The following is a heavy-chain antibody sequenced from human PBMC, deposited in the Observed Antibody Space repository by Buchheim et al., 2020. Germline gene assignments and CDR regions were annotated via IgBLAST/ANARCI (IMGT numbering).Heavy chain of an antibody. V-gene: IGHV3-33*01. Sequence: QVQLVESGGGVVQPGRSLRLSCAASGFTFSSYGMHWVRQAPGKGLEWVAVIWYDGSNKYYADSVKGRFTISRDNSKNTLYLQMNSRRAEDTAVYYCARERYSSSSYYYYYMDVWGKGTT. CDR2: IWYDGSNK. CDR3: ARERYSSSSYYYYYMDV. J-gene: IGHJ6*03. D-gene: IGHD6-6*01. CDR1: GFTFSSYG.